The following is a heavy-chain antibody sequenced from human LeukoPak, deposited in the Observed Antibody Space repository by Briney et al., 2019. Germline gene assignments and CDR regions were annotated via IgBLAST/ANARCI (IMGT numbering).Heavy chain of an antibody. CDR3: ARDDSSSSLWFDP. J-gene: IGHJ5*02. CDR2: ISSSSSYI. Sequence: GGSLRLSCAASGFTFSSYSMNWVSQPPGKGREWVSSISSSSSYIYYADSVKGRFTISRDNAKNSLYLQMNSLRAEDTAVYYCARDDSSSSLWFDPWGQGTLVTVSS. D-gene: IGHD6-6*01. CDR1: GFTFSSYS. V-gene: IGHV3-21*01.